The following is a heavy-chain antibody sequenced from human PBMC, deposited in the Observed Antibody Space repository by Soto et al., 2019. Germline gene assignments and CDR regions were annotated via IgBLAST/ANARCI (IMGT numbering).Heavy chain of an antibody. CDR3: ARGGAVTSFDY. D-gene: IGHD4-17*01. J-gene: IGHJ4*02. V-gene: IGHV2-5*02. CDR2: IYWDDDK. CDR1: GFSLSTSGVG. Sequence: QITLKESGPTLVKPTQTLTLTCTFSGFSLSTSGVGVGWIRQPPGKALEWLALIYWDDDKRYSPSLKSRLTITKDTSTNQVVLTMTNMDPVDTATYLWARGGAVTSFDYWGQGPLVTVSS.